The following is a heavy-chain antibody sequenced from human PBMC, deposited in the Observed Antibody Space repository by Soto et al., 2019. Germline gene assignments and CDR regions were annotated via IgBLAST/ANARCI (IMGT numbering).Heavy chain of an antibody. D-gene: IGHD4-17*01. V-gene: IGHV4-30-4*01. CDR2: IYYSGST. J-gene: IGHJ4*02. CDR1: GVSISSGDYY. CDR3: ARDGLDYGDDHHFDY. Sequence: QVQLQESGPGLVKPSQTLSLTCTVAGVSISSGDYYWSWIRQPPGKGLEWIGYIYYSGSTYYNPSLKSRVTISVDKSKIQFSLKLSSVTAADTAVYYCARDGLDYGDDHHFDYWGQGTLVTVSS.